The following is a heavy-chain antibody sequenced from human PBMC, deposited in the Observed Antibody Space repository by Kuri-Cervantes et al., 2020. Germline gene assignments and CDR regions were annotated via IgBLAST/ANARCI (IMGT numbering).Heavy chain of an antibody. CDR2: IYTSGST. D-gene: IGHD5-24*01. V-gene: IGHV4-4*07. CDR3: ARLGRAFDY. CDR1: GGSISSYY. J-gene: IGHJ4*02. Sequence: GSLRLSCTVSGGSISSYYWSWIRQPAGKGLERIGRIYTSGSTNYNPSLKSRVTISTDTSKNQFSLKLSSVTAADTAVYYCARLGRAFDYWGQGTLVTVSS.